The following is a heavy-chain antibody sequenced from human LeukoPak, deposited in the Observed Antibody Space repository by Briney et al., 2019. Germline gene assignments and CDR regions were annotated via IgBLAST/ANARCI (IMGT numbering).Heavy chain of an antibody. CDR2: ISYDGSNK. CDR1: GFTFSSYA. D-gene: IGHD1-26*01. Sequence: GGSLRLSCAVSGFTFSSYAMNWVRQAPGKGLEWVAVISYDGSNKYYADSVKGRFTISRDNSKNTLYLQMNSLRAEDTAVYYCARDKPYSGSAVAKKQSGFDIWGQGTMVTVSS. J-gene: IGHJ3*02. CDR3: ARDKPYSGSAVAKKQSGFDI. V-gene: IGHV3-30*04.